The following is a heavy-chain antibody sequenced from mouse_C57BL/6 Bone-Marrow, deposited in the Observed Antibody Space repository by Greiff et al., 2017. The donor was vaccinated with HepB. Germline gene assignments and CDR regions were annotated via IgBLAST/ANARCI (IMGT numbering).Heavy chain of an antibody. D-gene: IGHD1-1*01. CDR2: IYPGSGST. V-gene: IGHV1-55*01. CDR3: ARGTLITTVVFDY. J-gene: IGHJ2*01. Sequence: QVQLQQPGAELVKPGASVKMSCKASGYTFTSYWITWVKQRPGQGLEWIGDIYPGSGSTNYNEKFKSKATLTVDTSSSTAYMQLSSLTSEDSAVYYCARGTLITTVVFDYWGQGTTLTVSS. CDR1: GYTFTSYW.